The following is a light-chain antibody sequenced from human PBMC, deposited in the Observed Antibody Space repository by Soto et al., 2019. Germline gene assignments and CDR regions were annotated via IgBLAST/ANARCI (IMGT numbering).Light chain of an antibody. CDR3: QQSYSTPRT. J-gene: IGKJ1*01. CDR2: AAS. Sequence: DLQMTQSPSSLSASVGDRVTITCRASQSITSYLNWYQHKPGKAPKLLIYAASYLRSGVPSRFSGSGSGTDFTLTISSLQPEDFATYYCQQSYSTPRTFGQGTKVEIK. V-gene: IGKV1-39*01. CDR1: QSITSY.